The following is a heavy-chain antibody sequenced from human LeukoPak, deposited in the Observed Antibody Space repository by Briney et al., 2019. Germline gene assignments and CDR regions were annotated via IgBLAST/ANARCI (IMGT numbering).Heavy chain of an antibody. V-gene: IGHV4-39*01. Sequence: SETLSLTCTVSSGSISGSSYYWGWIRQPPGKGLEWIGSIYYSGSTYYNTSLKSRVTISVDTSKNQFSLKLRSVSAADTAEYYCAGDWNRNWFDPWGQGTLVTVSS. CDR1: SGSISGSSYY. CDR2: IYYSGST. J-gene: IGHJ5*02. D-gene: IGHD1-1*01. CDR3: AGDWNRNWFDP.